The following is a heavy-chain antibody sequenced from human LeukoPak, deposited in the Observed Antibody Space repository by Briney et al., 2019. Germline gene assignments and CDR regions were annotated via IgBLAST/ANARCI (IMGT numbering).Heavy chain of an antibody. CDR3: GIVVVVAATFDAFDI. CDR2: INHSGGT. J-gene: IGHJ3*02. V-gene: IGHV4-34*01. CDR1: GGSFSGYY. D-gene: IGHD2-15*01. Sequence: EPSETLSLTCAVYGGSFSGYYWSWIRQPPGKGLEWIGEINHSGGTNYNPSLKSRVTISVDTSKNQFSLKLSSVTAADTAVYYCGIVVVVAATFDAFDIWGQGTMVTVSS.